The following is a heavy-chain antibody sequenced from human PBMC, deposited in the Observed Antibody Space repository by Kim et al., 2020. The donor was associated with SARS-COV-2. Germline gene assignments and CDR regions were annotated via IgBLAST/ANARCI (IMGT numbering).Heavy chain of an antibody. CDR3: ARVRPYSSSSLSYYYSMDV. CDR2: IYYSGST. CDR1: GGSISSYY. Sequence: SETLSLTCTVSGGSISSYYWSWIRQPPGKGLEWIGYIYYSGSTNYNPSLKSRVTISVDTSKNQFSLKLSSVTAADTAVYYCARVRPYSSSSLSYYYSMDVGGQGTTVSVSS. V-gene: IGHV4-59*01. J-gene: IGHJ6*02. D-gene: IGHD6-6*01.